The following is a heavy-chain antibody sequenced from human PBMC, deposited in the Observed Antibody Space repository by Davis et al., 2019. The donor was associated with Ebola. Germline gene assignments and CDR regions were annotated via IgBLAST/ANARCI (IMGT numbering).Heavy chain of an antibody. Sequence: GESLKISCAASGFTFSDYYMSWIRQAPGEGLEWVSYISSRGSTIYYADSVKGRFTISRDNAKNSLYLQMNSLRAEDTAVYYCARPTWGPGYYYGMDVWGKGTTVTVSS. D-gene: IGHD7-27*01. CDR2: ISSRGSTI. J-gene: IGHJ6*04. V-gene: IGHV3-11*04. CDR3: ARPTWGPGYYYGMDV. CDR1: GFTFSDYY.